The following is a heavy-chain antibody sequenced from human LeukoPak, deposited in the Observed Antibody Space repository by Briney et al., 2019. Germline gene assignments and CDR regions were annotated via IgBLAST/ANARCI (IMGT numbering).Heavy chain of an antibody. D-gene: IGHD6-6*01. J-gene: IGHJ5*02. V-gene: IGHV1-46*01. CDR1: GYTYTSYY. CDR2: INPSDGSR. CDR3: ARSSDWFDA. Sequence: ASVKVSRKASGYTYTSYYIHWVRQAPGQGLEWMGIINPSDGSRSYAQNFQGRVTMTRDMSTTTVYMELSSLRSEDTAVYYCARSSDWFDAWGQRTLVTVSS.